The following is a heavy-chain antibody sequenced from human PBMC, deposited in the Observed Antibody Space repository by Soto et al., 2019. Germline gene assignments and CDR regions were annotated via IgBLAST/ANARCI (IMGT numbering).Heavy chain of an antibody. D-gene: IGHD2-2*01. J-gene: IGHJ5*02. CDR3: AIHHLPYRPSAEVLRWFDP. CDR2: VYHSGST. CDR1: GFSITARNYY. Sequence: XGTLSLTCSVSGFSITARNYYWAWVRQSPGKGLESIQSVYHSGSTYYNYNPSLKSRVSTSVDTSKNQFSLTVSSVPAADTAVYVCAIHHLPYRPSAEVLRWFDPWGPGILVTVSS. V-gene: IGHV4-39*01.